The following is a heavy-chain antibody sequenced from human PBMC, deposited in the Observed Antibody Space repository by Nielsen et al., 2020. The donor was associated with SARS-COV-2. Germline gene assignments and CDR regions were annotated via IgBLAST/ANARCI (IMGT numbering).Heavy chain of an antibody. CDR3: ARPRGGNVVVVAATNDAFDI. V-gene: IGHV3-30*04. D-gene: IGHD2-15*01. CDR2: ISYDESNK. CDR1: GFTFSSYA. J-gene: IGHJ3*02. Sequence: GESLKISCAASGFTFSSYAMHWVRQAPGKGLEWVAVISYDESNKYYADSVKGRFTISRDNAKNSLYLQMNSLRAEDTAVYYCARPRGGNVVVVAATNDAFDIWGQGTMVTVSS.